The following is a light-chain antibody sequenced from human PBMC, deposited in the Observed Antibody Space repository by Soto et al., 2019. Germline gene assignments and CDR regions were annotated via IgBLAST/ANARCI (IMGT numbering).Light chain of an antibody. Sequence: QSVLTEPASVSGSPEQSITISCTGTSSDVENYNLVSWYQHHPGKAPKLMIYEGTKRPSGVSNRFSGSKSGNTASLTISGLQAEDEADYYFCSYASGDTFEFGGGTKLTVL. CDR2: EGT. CDR3: CSYASGDTFE. CDR1: SSDVENYNL. V-gene: IGLV2-23*03. J-gene: IGLJ2*01.